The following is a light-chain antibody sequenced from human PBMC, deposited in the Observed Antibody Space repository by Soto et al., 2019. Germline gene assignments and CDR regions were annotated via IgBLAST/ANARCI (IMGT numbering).Light chain of an antibody. J-gene: IGKJ1*01. Sequence: EIVMTQSPATLSVSPGERATLSCRASQSISSNLAWYQQKPGQAPRLLMFRTSSRATGFPARFSGSGSGTDFTLTISSLEPEDFVVYHCQQYGDLPPTFGQGTKVDIK. V-gene: IGKV3-15*01. CDR1: QSISSN. CDR2: RTS. CDR3: QQYGDLPPT.